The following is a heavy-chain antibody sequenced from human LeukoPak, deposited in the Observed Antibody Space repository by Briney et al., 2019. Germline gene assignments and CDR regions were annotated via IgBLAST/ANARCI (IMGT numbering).Heavy chain of an antibody. CDR1: GYTFTGYY. CDR3: ARSPSWSSSWYDY. V-gene: IGHV1-2*02. J-gene: IGHJ4*02. Sequence: GASVKVSCKASGYTFTGYYMHWVRQAPGQGLEWMGWINPNSGGTNYVQKFQGRVTMTRDTSISTAYMELSRLRSDDTAVYYCARSPSWSSSWYDYWGQGTLVTVPS. CDR2: INPNSGGT. D-gene: IGHD6-13*01.